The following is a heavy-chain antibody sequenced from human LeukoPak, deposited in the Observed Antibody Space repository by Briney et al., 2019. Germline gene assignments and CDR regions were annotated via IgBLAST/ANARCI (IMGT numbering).Heavy chain of an antibody. V-gene: IGHV3-23*01. CDR1: GFTFTSYA. Sequence: GGSLRLSCAASGFTFTSYAMTWVRQAPGKGLEWVSVISGSGGSTYYADSVKGRFTLSRDNPENTLHLQMNSLRAEDTAVYYCAKSIGGVVVVAADYWGQGTLVTVSS. J-gene: IGHJ4*02. D-gene: IGHD2-15*01. CDR2: ISGSGGST. CDR3: AKSIGGVVVVAADY.